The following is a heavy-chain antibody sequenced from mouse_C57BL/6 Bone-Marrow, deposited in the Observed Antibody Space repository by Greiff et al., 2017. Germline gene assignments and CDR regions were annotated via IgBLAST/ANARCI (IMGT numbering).Heavy chain of an antibody. V-gene: IGHV1-74*01. Sequence: QVQLQQPGAELVKPGASVKVSCKASGYTFTSYWMHWVKQRPGQGLEWIGRIHPSDSDTNYNQKLKGKATLTVDKSSSTAYMQLSSLTSEDSAVYYCAIWGLLSYYDYDRFAYWGQGTLVTVSA. CDR3: AIWGLLSYYDYDRFAY. D-gene: IGHD2-4*01. J-gene: IGHJ3*01. CDR2: IHPSDSDT. CDR1: GYTFTSYW.